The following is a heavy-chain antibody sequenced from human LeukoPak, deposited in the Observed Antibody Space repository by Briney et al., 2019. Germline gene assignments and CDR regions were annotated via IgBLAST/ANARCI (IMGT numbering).Heavy chain of an antibody. CDR1: GFTFSNCA. J-gene: IGHJ5*02. V-gene: IGHV3-23*01. Sequence: GGSLRLSCAASGFTFSNCAMSWVRQAPEKGLEWVSGISGSGSSTYYADSVKGRFTISRDNAKNSLSLQMSSLRVEDTAVYYCVRDRTLGVRDGFILAWGQGTLVTVSS. D-gene: IGHD5-24*01. CDR2: ISGSGSST. CDR3: VRDRTLGVRDGFILA.